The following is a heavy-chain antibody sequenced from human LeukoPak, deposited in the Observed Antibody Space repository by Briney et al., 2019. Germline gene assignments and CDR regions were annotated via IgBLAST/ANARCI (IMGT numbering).Heavy chain of an antibody. V-gene: IGHV1-3*01. CDR3: ARRLKGSFGNPFDY. J-gene: IGHJ4*02. CDR2: INPADGGT. CDR1: GFSFTTYA. Sequence: ASVKVSCKASGFSFTTYAIHWVRQAPGQRLERMGWINPADGGTRYSQRFQGRVFITRDTSATTAYMELSSLRSEDTAVYYCARRLKGSFGNPFDYWGQGTLVTVSS. D-gene: IGHD4-23*01.